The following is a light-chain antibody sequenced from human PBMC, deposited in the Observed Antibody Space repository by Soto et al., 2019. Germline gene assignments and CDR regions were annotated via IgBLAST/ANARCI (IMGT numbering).Light chain of an antibody. V-gene: IGLV4-60*03. J-gene: IGLJ2*01. CDR3: ETWYSNSLI. CDR2: LEGSGNY. Sequence: QSVLTQSSSASASLGSSVKLTCTLSSGHSTYIISWHQHQPGKAPRYLMKLEGSGNYNKGSGVPDRFSGSSSGADRYLIISNLQSEDEADYYFETWYSNSLIFGGGTKLTVL. CDR1: SGHSTYI.